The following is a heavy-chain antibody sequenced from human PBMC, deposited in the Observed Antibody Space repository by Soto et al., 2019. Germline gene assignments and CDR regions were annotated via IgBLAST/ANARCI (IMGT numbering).Heavy chain of an antibody. J-gene: IGHJ4*02. D-gene: IGHD2-8*02. V-gene: IGHV4-59*01. CDR3: ATGFTGSRLVDFFVS. CDR1: GGSISSYY. Sequence: PSETLSLTCTVSGGSISSYYWSWIRQPPGKGLEWIGYIYYSGSTNYNPSHKSRVTISVDTSKNQFSLKLSSVTAADTAVYYCATGFTGSRLVDFFVSWGQGTQVTVSS. CDR2: IYYSGST.